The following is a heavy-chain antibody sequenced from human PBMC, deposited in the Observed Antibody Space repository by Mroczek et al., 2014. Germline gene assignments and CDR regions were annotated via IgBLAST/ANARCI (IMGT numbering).Heavy chain of an antibody. CDR2: ISYDGSNK. CDR1: GFTFSSYA. J-gene: IGHJ4*02. D-gene: IGHD1-14*01. CDR3: ASDTGVDY. Sequence: QVQLVQSGGGVVQPGRSLRLSCAASGFTFSSYAMHWVRQAPGKGLEWVAVISYDGSNKYYADSVKGRFTISRDNSKNTLYLQMNSLRAEDTAVYYCASDTGVDYWGQGTLVTVSS. V-gene: IGHV3-30-3*01.